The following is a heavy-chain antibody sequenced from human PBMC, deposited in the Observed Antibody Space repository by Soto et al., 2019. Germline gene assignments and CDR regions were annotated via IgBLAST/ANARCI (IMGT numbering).Heavy chain of an antibody. D-gene: IGHD3-22*01. CDR2: ISYDGSNK. Sequence: PGGSLRLSCAASGFTFSSYAMHWVRQAPGKGLEWVAVISYDGSNKYYADSVKGRFTISRDNSKNTLYLQMNSLRAEDTAVYYCARDQVKITMIVVVITYLDYWGQGTPVTVSS. CDR1: GFTFSSYA. CDR3: ARDQVKITMIVVVITYLDY. J-gene: IGHJ4*02. V-gene: IGHV3-30-3*01.